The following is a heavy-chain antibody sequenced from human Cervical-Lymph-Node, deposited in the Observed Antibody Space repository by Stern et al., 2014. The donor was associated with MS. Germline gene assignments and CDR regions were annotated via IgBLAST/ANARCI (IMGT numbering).Heavy chain of an antibody. CDR3: ARDLLGYSGSYYYGY. D-gene: IGHD1-26*01. Sequence: EVQLEESGGGLVKPGGSLRLSCAASGFTFSSYSMNWVRQAPGKGMECVLYISSSSITIYDADSVKGRFTISRDNAKNSLYLQMNSLRAEDTAVYYCARDLLGYSGSYYYGYWGQGTLVTVSS. CDR2: ISSSSITI. V-gene: IGHV3-48*01. CDR1: GFTFSSYS. J-gene: IGHJ4*02.